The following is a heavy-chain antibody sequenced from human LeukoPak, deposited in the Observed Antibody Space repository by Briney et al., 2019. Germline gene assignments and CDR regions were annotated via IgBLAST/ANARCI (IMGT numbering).Heavy chain of an antibody. CDR2: ISYDGSNK. D-gene: IGHD3-10*01. V-gene: IGHV3-30*18. J-gene: IGHJ4*02. CDR3: AKVMKLLDY. CDR1: GFTFSSYG. Sequence: GGSLRLSCAASGFTFSSYGMHWVRQAPGKGLEWVAVISYDGSNKYYADSVKGRLTISRDNSKNTLYLQMNSLRAEDTAVYYCAKVMKLLDYWGQGTLVTVSS.